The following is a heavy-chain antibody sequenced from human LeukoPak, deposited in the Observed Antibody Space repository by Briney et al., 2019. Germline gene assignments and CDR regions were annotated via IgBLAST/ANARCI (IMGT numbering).Heavy chain of an antibody. CDR2: IRYDGSNK. D-gene: IGHD4-11*01. J-gene: IGHJ4*02. CDR1: GFTFSSYG. Sequence: GGSLRLSCAASGFTFSSYGMHWVRQAPGKGLEWVAFIRYDGSNKYYADSVKGRFTISRNNSKNTLYLQMNSLRAEDTAVYYCAKDMTTVSYFDYWGQGTLVTVSS. V-gene: IGHV3-30*02. CDR3: AKDMTTVSYFDY.